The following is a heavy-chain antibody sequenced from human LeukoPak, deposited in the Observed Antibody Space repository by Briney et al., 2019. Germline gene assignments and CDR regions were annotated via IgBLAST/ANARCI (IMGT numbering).Heavy chain of an antibody. CDR2: ITGNGATT. J-gene: IGHJ4*02. V-gene: IGHV3-23*01. CDR1: GFTFSSSA. Sequence: PGGSLRLSCAASGFTFSSSAMSWVRQTPGKGLEWVSSITGNGATTYYSDSVKGRFTISRDNSKNTLSLQMNSLRAEDTAAYFCAKERRRVDTAMVRSYYFENWGQGTLVTVSS. CDR3: AKERRRVDTAMVRSYYFEN. D-gene: IGHD5-18*01.